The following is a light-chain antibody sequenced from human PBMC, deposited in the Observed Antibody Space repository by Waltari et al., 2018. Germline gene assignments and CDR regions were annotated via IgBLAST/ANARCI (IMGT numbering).Light chain of an antibody. CDR3: QQYYTTPFT. V-gene: IGKV4-1*01. J-gene: IGKJ2*01. CDR1: QNILDSSNNKHH. Sequence: DIVLTQSPDSLAVSLGEWATINCKASQNILDSSNNKHHLAWDRQRPGQPPQVVIYWAFSRESGVPDRFTGSGSGTDFTLTISSLQADDVAVYYCQQYYTTPFTFGQGTKLEIK. CDR2: WAF.